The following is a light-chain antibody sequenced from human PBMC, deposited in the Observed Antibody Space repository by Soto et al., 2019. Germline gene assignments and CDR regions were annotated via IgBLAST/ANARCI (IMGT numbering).Light chain of an antibody. CDR3: QQYNSYSL. J-gene: IGKJ4*01. CDR2: DAS. Sequence: DIQMTQSPSTLSASVGDRVTITCRASQSISPWLAWYQQKPGKAPKLLIYDASSLESGVPSRFSGSGSGTEFTLTISSLQPDDFATYSCQQYNSYSLFGGGTKVDIK. V-gene: IGKV1-5*01. CDR1: QSISPW.